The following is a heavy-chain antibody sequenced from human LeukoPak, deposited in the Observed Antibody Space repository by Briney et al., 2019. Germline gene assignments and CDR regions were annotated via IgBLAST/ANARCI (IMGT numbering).Heavy chain of an antibody. D-gene: IGHD6-19*01. CDR1: GNTLTELS. CDR3: ATDPSLYTSGYN. J-gene: IGHJ4*02. Sequence: ASVKVSCKVSGNTLTELSMHWVRQAPGKGLEWMGSFDPEDGGTVYAQKFQGRVTMTEDASTDTAYMELSSLRSEDTAVYYCATDPSLYTSGYNWGQGTLVAVSS. V-gene: IGHV1-24*01. CDR2: FDPEDGGT.